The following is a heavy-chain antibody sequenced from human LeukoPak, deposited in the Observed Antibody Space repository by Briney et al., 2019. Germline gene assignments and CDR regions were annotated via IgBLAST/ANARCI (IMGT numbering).Heavy chain of an antibody. CDR3: AKWGDYDVLTGYYVSDY. J-gene: IGHJ4*02. CDR2: ITGGGSGI. V-gene: IGHV3-23*01. D-gene: IGHD3-9*01. CDR1: GFTFSNYA. Sequence: GGSLRLSCAASGFTFSNYAMSWVRQAPGKGLEWVSAITGGGSGIYYADSMKSRFTISRDNSKNTLYLQINGLRAGDTAVYYCAKWGDYDVLTGYYVSDYWGQGTLVTVSS.